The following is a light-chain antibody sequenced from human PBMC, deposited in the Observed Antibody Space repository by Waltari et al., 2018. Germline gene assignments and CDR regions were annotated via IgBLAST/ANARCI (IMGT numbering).Light chain of an antibody. J-gene: IGLJ3*02. CDR2: EVS. Sequence: QSALTQPASVSGSPGQSVTISCTGSSRDVATYKYVSWYQQHPGKVPKLMIYEVSNRPSGVSNRLSGSKTGNPVSLTISGLQAEDEADYYCTSYTTSTTWVFGGGTKLTVL. CDR3: TSYTTSTTWV. V-gene: IGLV2-14*01. CDR1: SRDVATYKY.